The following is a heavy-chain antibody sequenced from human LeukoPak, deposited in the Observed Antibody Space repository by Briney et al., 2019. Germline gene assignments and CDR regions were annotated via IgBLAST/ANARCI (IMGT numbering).Heavy chain of an antibody. Sequence: ASVKVSCKASGGTFSSYAISWVRQAPGQGLEWMGGIIPIFGTANYAQKFQGRVTITTDESTSTAYMELSSLRSEDTAVYYCARGMRRIAVAGHYYMDVWGKGTTVTVSS. CDR1: GGTFSSYA. D-gene: IGHD6-19*01. CDR2: IIPIFGTA. CDR3: ARGMRRIAVAGHYYMDV. V-gene: IGHV1-69*05. J-gene: IGHJ6*03.